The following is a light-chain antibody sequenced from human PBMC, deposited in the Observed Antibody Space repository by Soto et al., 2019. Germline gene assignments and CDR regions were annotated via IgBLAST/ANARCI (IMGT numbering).Light chain of an antibody. Sequence: DIQMTQSPSAMSASVGDRVTISCRASHNINYYLAWFQQKPGKVPKRLIYSASSLQSGVPSRFSGSGSGTDFTLTITGLQPADTAIYYCLQHNSYPLTFGGGTKVEIK. CDR3: LQHNSYPLT. CDR1: HNINYY. CDR2: SAS. V-gene: IGKV1-17*03. J-gene: IGKJ4*01.